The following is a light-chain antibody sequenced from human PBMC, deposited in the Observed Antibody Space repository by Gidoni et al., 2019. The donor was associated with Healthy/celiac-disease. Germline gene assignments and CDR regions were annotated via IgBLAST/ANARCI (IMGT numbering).Light chain of an antibody. CDR3: QAWDNSTDVV. V-gene: IGLV3-1*01. CDR2: QDS. J-gene: IGLJ2*01. CDR1: KLGDKY. Sequence: SYELTQPPSVSVSPGQTASITCSGDKLGDKYACWYQQKPRQSPVLLIYQDSKRPSGIPERFSGSNSGNTATLTISGTQAMDEADYYCQAWDNSTDVVFGGGTKLTVL.